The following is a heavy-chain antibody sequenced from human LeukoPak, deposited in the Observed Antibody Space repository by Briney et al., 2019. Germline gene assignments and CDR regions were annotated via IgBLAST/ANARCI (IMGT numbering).Heavy chain of an antibody. V-gene: IGHV3-11*01. CDR1: GFTFSDYY. J-gene: IGHJ4*02. CDR2: INSSGQTI. Sequence: PGGSLLLSCAASGFTFSDYYMSWIRQAPGKGLEWVSYINSSGQTIYYAGSVKGRFTIARDNAKNSLYLYMSSLRVDDTAFYYCARAPSPNLDYWGQGTLVSVSS. CDR3: ARAPSPNLDY.